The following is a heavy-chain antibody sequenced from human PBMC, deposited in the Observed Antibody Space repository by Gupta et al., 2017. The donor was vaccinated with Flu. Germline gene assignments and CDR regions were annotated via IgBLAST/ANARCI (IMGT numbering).Heavy chain of an antibody. Sequence: EVPLLESGGGLVHPGGSLDLSCAASGYPFSSYAISWVRPAPGKGLEWVSAISGSGSSTYYADSVKGRFTIARDNSKNTLYRQMNSLRAEDTAVYYCAKDLGEIVVVTATLDYWGQGTLVTVSS. CDR1: GYPFSSYA. CDR2: ISGSGSST. CDR3: AKDLGEIVVVTATLDY. J-gene: IGHJ4*02. D-gene: IGHD2-21*02. V-gene: IGHV3-23*01.